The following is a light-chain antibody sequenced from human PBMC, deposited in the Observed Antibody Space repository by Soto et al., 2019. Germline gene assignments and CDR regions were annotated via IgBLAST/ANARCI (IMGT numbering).Light chain of an antibody. CDR2: GAS. V-gene: IGKV3-20*01. Sequence: EIMVTPSPGTRSVSPAEIASLCCSASQSVSSSYLAWYQQKPGQAPRLLIYGASSRATGIPDRFSGSGSGTDFTLTISRLEPEDFAVYYCQQYGSSPETFGQGTKVDIK. CDR3: QQYGSSPET. CDR1: QSVSSSY. J-gene: IGKJ1*01.